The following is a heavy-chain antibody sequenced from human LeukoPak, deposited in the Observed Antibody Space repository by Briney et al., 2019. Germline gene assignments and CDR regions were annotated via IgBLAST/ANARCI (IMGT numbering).Heavy chain of an antibody. J-gene: IGHJ4*02. D-gene: IGHD6-13*01. CDR3: TASSSWRYYFDY. CDR1: GFTFGDYA. V-gene: IGHV3-49*04. CDR2: IRSKAYGGTT. Sequence: GGSLRLSCTASGFTFGDYAMSWVRQAPGKGLEWVGFIRSKAYGGTTEYAASVKGRFTISRDDSKSIAYLQMNSLKTEDTAVYYCTASSSWRYYFDYWGQGTLVTVSS.